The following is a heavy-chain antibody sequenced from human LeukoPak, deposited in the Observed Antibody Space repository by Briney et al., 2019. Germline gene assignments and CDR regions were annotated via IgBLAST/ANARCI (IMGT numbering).Heavy chain of an antibody. CDR2: MNPNSGNT. CDR1: GYTFTSYD. D-gene: IGHD3-22*01. Sequence: ASVKVSCKASGYTFTSYDINWVRQATGQGLEWMGWMNPNSGNTGYAQKFQGRVTITRNTSISTAYMELSSLRSEDTAVYYCANPAVYYDSSDYAFDIWGQGTMVTVSS. V-gene: IGHV1-8*03. J-gene: IGHJ3*02. CDR3: ANPAVYYDSSDYAFDI.